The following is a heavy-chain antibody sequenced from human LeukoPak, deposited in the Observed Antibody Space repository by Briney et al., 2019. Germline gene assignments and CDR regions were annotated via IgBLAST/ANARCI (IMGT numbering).Heavy chain of an antibody. D-gene: IGHD6-19*01. Sequence: GGSLRLSCAASGFTFSSYAMSWVRQAPGKGLEWVSAISGSGGSTYYADSVKGRFTISRDNSKNTLYLQMNSLRAEDTAVYYCEKDRGGRWLFRSSGGDVGGQGTTVTVS. CDR3: EKDRGGRWLFRSSGGDV. CDR1: GFTFSSYA. V-gene: IGHV3-23*01. CDR2: ISGSGGST. J-gene: IGHJ6*02.